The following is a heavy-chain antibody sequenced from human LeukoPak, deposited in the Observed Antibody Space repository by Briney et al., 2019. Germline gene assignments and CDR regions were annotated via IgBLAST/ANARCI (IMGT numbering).Heavy chain of an antibody. Sequence: GGSLGLSCAASGFSFRDFSFNWVRQAPGKGLEWVSSISGSGGHTFYADSVKGRFTISRDNTKNSLFLQMSSLRVEDTAVYFCARAPFRDYYGSGTYFDYWGQGILVTVSS. V-gene: IGHV3-21*01. CDR1: GFSFRDFS. D-gene: IGHD3-10*01. J-gene: IGHJ4*02. CDR2: ISGSGGHT. CDR3: ARAPFRDYYGSGTYFDY.